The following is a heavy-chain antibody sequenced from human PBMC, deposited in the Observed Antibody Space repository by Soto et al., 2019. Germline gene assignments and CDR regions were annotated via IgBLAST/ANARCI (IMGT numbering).Heavy chain of an antibody. CDR3: AKGVHIYIQGPDH. J-gene: IGHJ4*02. Sequence: GGSLRLSCAASGFTFSSYAMHWVRQAPGKGLEWVAVISYDGSNTYYADSVKGRFTISRDNSENTLYLQMNSLRAEDTAVYYYAKGVHIYIQGPDHWGQGTLVTVSS. CDR2: ISYDGSNT. CDR1: GFTFSSYA. V-gene: IGHV3-30-3*01. D-gene: IGHD2-2*02.